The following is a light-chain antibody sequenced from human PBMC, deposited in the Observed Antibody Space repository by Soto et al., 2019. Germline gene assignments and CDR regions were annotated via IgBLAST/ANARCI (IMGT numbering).Light chain of an antibody. CDR1: SSDVGGYNY. V-gene: IGLV2-14*01. CDR3: CSYTSSNTVP. Sequence: QSALTQPASVSGSPGQSITISCTGTSSDVGGYNYVSWYQQHPGKAPKLMIYDVNNRPSGVSNRFSGSKSDNTASLTISGLQAEDEADYYCCSYTSSNTVPFGGGTKLTVL. CDR2: DVN. J-gene: IGLJ2*01.